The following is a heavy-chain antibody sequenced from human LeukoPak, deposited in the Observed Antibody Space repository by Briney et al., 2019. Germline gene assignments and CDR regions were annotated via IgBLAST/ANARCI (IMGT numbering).Heavy chain of an antibody. Sequence: GGSLRLSCAASGFTFSSYWMHWVRQAPGKGLEWVAVIWYDGSNKYYADSVKGRFTISRDNSKNTLYLQMNSLRAEDTAVYYCARGGRDGYNYAAFDIWGQGTMVTVSS. V-gene: IGHV3-33*08. CDR3: ARGGRDGYNYAAFDI. J-gene: IGHJ3*02. CDR2: IWYDGSNK. D-gene: IGHD5-24*01. CDR1: GFTFSSYW.